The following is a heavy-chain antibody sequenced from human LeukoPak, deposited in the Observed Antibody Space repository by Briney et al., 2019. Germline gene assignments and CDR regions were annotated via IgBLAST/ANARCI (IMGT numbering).Heavy chain of an antibody. J-gene: IGHJ4*02. D-gene: IGHD3-9*01. CDR1: GFTFSSYG. CDR3: AALPTGYQYFDY. V-gene: IGHV3-23*01. CDR2: NSGSGGST. Sequence: GGSLRLSCTASGFTFSSYGMSWVRQAPGKGLEWVSTNSGSGGSTYYADSVQGRFTISRDNSKNTLFLQMHSLRVEDTAVYYCAALPTGYQYFDYWGQGTLVTVSS.